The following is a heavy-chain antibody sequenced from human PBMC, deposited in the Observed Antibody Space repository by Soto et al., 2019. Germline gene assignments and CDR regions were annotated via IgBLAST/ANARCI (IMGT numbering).Heavy chain of an antibody. V-gene: IGHV1-69*13. J-gene: IGHJ6*02. Sequence: SVKVSCKASGGTFSSYAISWVRQAPGQGLERMGGIIPIFGTANYAQKFQGRVTITADESTSTAYMELSSLRSEDTAVYYCSRDFRYCSGGSCYCYYGMDVWGQGTTVTVS. CDR3: SRDFRYCSGGSCYCYYGMDV. D-gene: IGHD2-15*01. CDR1: GGTFSSYA. CDR2: IIPIFGTA.